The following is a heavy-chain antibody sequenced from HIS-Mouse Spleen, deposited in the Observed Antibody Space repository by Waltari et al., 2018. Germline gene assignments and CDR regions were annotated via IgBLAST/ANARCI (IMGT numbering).Heavy chain of an antibody. CDR2: ISYDGSNK. CDR3: ARPKYNWNSIWFDP. V-gene: IGHV3-30*04. D-gene: IGHD1-7*01. J-gene: IGHJ5*02. Sequence: QVQLVESGGGVVQPGRSLRLSCAASGFTFSSYEMHWVRQAPGKGLEWVAVISYDGSNKYYADSVKGRFTISRDNSKNTLYLQMNSLRAEDTAVYYCARPKYNWNSIWFDPWGQGTLVTVSS. CDR1: GFTFSSYE.